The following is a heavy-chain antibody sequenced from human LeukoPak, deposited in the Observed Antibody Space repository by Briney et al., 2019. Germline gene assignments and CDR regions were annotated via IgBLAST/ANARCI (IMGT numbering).Heavy chain of an antibody. V-gene: IGHV3-21*04. J-gene: IGHJ1*01. D-gene: IGHD2-21*01. CDR2: ISSSSSYI. CDR1: GFTFDGYG. CDR3: ARGSSTESYSAEYFEH. Sequence: GGSLRLSCAASGFTFDGYGMSWVRQAPGKGLEWVSSISSSSSYIYYADSVKGRFTISRDNAKNSLYLQMNSLTAGDTAIYYCARGSSTESYSAEYFEHWGQGTLVTVSS.